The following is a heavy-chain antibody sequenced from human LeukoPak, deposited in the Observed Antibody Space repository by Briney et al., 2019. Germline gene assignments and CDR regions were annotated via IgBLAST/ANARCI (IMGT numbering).Heavy chain of an antibody. CDR3: AKGGNDGDFDY. CDR2: ISWNRGSI. CDR1: GFTFDDYA. Sequence: PGGSLRLSCAASGFTFDDYAMHWVRQAPGKGLEWVSGISWNRGSIGYADSVKGRFTISRDNAKNSLYLQMNSLRAEDMALYYCAKGGNDGDFDYWGQGTLVTVSS. J-gene: IGHJ4*02. V-gene: IGHV3-9*03. D-gene: IGHD1-1*01.